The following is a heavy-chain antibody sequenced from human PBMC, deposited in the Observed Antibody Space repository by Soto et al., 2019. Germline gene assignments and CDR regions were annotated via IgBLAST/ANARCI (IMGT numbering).Heavy chain of an antibody. Sequence: QVQLVQSGAEVKKPGASVKVSCKASGYTFTSYDINWVRQATGQGLEWMGWMNPNSGNTGYAQKFQGRVTMTRNTXXXXXXXEXSSLRXXXXXXXYCARGAILNWFDPWGQGTLVTV. CDR3: ARGAILNWFDP. J-gene: IGHJ5*02. D-gene: IGHD3-3*01. CDR1: GYTFTSYD. V-gene: IGHV1-8*01. CDR2: MNPNSGNT.